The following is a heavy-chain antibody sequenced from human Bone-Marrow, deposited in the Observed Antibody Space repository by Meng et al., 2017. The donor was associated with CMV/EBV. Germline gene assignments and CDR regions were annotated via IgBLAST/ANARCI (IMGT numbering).Heavy chain of an antibody. Sequence: SETLSLTCTVSGGSISSSSYYWGWIRQPPGKGLEWIGSIYYSGSTYYNPSLKSRVTISVDTSKNQFSLKLSSVTAADTAVYYCARTSFGGTYYDYVWGSFRYLHFDCWGQGTRVTVSS. V-gene: IGHV4-39*07. J-gene: IGHJ4*02. CDR2: IYYSGST. CDR1: GGSISSSSYY. D-gene: IGHD3-16*02. CDR3: ARTSFGGTYYDYVWGSFRYLHFDC.